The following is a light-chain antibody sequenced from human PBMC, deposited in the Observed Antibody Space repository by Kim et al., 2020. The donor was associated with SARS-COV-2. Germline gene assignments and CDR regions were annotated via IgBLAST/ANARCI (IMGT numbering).Light chain of an antibody. J-gene: IGKJ2*01. CDR3: QQYDSHPYT. V-gene: IGKV1-5*03. CDR2: KAS. CDR1: QSNNIW. Sequence: DIQMTQSPSTLSASVGDRVTITCRASQSNNIWLAWYQQKPGKAPKLLIYKASTLEGGVPSRFSGSGSGTEFTLTISTLQPDDFATYSCQQYDSHPYTFGQGTKLEI.